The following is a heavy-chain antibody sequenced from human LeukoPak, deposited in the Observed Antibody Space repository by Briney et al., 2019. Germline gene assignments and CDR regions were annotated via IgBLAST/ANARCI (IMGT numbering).Heavy chain of an antibody. CDR1: GYTFTSYD. D-gene: IGHD6-19*01. CDR3: VRELGGTYSIDY. Sequence: GASVKVSCKASGYTFTSYDINWVRQAPGQGLEWMGWISGYNGNTNYAQKLQGRVTLTTDTSTNTAYMELRSLRSDDTAVYYCVRELGGTYSIDYWGKGTLVTVSS. J-gene: IGHJ4*02. CDR2: ISGYNGNT. V-gene: IGHV1-18*01.